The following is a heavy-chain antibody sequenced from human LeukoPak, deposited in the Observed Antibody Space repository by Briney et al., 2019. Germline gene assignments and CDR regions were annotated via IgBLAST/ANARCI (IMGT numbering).Heavy chain of an antibody. CDR2: INHSGST. J-gene: IGHJ5*02. V-gene: IGHV4-34*01. Sequence: PSETLSLTCAVYGGSLSDYYWSWTRQPPGKGLEWIGEINHSGSTNYKPSLKSRVTISVDTSKNQFSLKLSSVTAADTAVYYCARWSSNYYDTSGRRFDPWGQGTLVTVSS. CDR1: GGSLSDYY. D-gene: IGHD3-22*01. CDR3: ARWSSNYYDTSGRRFDP.